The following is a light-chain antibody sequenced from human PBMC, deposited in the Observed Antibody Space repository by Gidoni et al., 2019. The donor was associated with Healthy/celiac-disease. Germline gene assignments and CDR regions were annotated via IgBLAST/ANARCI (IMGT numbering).Light chain of an antibody. J-gene: IGLJ2*01. CDR3: QAWDSSTAV. CDR1: KLGDKY. CDR2: KDS. V-gene: IGLV3-1*01. Sequence: SYELTQPPPVSVCPGQTASMTCSGGKLGDKYASWYQQKPGQYPVMVIYKDSRRPSGIHARCSGSNSGNTATLTISGTQAMDEADYDCQAWDSSTAVFGGGTKLTVL.